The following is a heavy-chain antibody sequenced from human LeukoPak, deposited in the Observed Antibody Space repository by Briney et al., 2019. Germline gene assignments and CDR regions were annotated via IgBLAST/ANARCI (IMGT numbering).Heavy chain of an antibody. CDR2: IYHSGST. CDR3: ARNSITMVRGVRENWFDP. J-gene: IGHJ5*02. D-gene: IGHD3-10*01. V-gene: IGHV4-38-2*02. CDR1: GYSLSSGYY. Sequence: SETLSLTCTVSGYSLSSGYYWGRIRQPPGKGLEWIGSIYHSGSTYYNPSLKSRVTISVDTSKNQFSLKLSSVTAADTAVYYCARNSITMVRGVRENWFDPWGQGTLVTVSS.